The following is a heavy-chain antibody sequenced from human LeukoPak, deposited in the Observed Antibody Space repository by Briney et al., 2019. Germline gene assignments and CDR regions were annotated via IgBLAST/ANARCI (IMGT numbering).Heavy chain of an antibody. CDR1: GYTFTSYD. Sequence: ASVKVSCKASGYTFTSYDISWVRQAPGQGLEWMGWISAYNGNTNYAQKLQGRVTMTTDTSTSTAYMELRSLRSDDTAVYYCARDIRPVSYYDFWSGYYKPLDYWGQGTLVTVSS. V-gene: IGHV1-18*01. D-gene: IGHD3-3*01. J-gene: IGHJ4*02. CDR3: ARDIRPVSYYDFWSGYYKPLDY. CDR2: ISAYNGNT.